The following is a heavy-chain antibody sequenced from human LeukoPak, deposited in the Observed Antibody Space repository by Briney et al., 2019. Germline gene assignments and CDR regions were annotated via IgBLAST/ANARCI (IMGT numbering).Heavy chain of an antibody. CDR3: ACAPKDYDILTGYYDYYDMDV. CDR2: INPNRCGS. Sequence: ASVKVSCKASGYTFTGYYMHWVRRAPGQGLDGMGWINPNRCGSNYARRFQGRVTLTRDRPISAAAVELSRLRSDGRAVDYCACAPKDYDILTGYYDYYDMDVWGKGTTVTISS. D-gene: IGHD3-9*01. V-gene: IGHV1-2*02. CDR1: GYTFTGYY. J-gene: IGHJ6*03.